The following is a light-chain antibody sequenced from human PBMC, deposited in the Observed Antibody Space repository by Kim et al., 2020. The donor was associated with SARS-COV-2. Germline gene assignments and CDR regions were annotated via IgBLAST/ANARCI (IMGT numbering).Light chain of an antibody. V-gene: IGKV3-11*01. J-gene: IGKJ4*01. CDR3: YQRDNWSALT. CDR1: QNIGSS. Sequence: EIVLTQSPATLSFSPGDRAILSCRASQNIGSSLAWYQQKPGQAPRLLLYEVFNSAAGVPARFSGDGSETDFTLTITSLEPDDFAVYYCYQRDNWSALTFGGGTKVDIK. CDR2: EVF.